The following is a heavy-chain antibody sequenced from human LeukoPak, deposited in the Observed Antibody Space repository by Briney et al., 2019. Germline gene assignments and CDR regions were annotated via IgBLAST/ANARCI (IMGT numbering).Heavy chain of an antibody. Sequence: GGSLRLSCATSGFTFSSYAMSWVRQAPGKGLEWVSAVSGGGGSTNYADSVKGRFTISRDNSKNTLYLQMNSLRAADTAVYYCANPGRYTSGWVFPPSFDYWGQGTPVTVSS. V-gene: IGHV3-23*01. CDR1: GFTFSSYA. CDR3: ANPGRYTSGWVFPPSFDY. CDR2: VSGGGGST. J-gene: IGHJ4*02. D-gene: IGHD6-19*01.